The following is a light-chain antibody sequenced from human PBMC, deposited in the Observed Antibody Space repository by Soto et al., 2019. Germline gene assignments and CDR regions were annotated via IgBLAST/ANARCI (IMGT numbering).Light chain of an antibody. V-gene: IGKV3-20*01. CDR2: AAS. J-gene: IGKJ1*01. CDR1: QTSEFTY. CDR3: QQSGDSQWT. Sequence: PQSPGTLSLSPGERATLSCRASQTSEFTYHAWYQQTPVQAPRLLINAASRRATGIPDRFSGSGSGMDCTLTISSLEPEDFAVYYCQQSGDSQWTFGQGTKVDI.